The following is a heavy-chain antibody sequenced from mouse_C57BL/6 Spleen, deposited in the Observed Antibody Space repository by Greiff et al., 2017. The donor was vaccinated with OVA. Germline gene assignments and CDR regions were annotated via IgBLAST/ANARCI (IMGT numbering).Heavy chain of an antibody. CDR2: INPGSGGT. D-gene: IGHD2-4*01. V-gene: IGHV1-54*01. J-gene: IGHJ2*01. Sequence: VQGVESGAELVRPGTSVKVSCKASGYAFTNYLIEWVKQRPGQGLEWIGVINPGSGGTNYNEKFKGKATLTADKSSSTAYMQLSSLTSEVSAVYFCARSPIYYDYDGYFDYWGQGTTLTVSS. CDR1: GYAFTNYL. CDR3: ARSPIYYDYDGYFDY.